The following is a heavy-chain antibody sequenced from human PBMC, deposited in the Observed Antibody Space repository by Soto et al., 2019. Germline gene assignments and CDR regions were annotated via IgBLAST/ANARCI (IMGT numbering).Heavy chain of an antibody. CDR2: LSVTGGGT. CDR1: GFTFRTYG. Sequence: EVQLLESGGGLVQPGGSLKLSCAASGFTFRTYGMTWVRQAPGKGLEWVSSLSVTGGGTYYADFVKGRFSISRDSSKNTLYLQMNSLNAEDTAVYYCAKGGLFDAFDIWGEGTMVTVSS. CDR3: AKGGLFDAFDI. J-gene: IGHJ3*02. V-gene: IGHV3-23*01.